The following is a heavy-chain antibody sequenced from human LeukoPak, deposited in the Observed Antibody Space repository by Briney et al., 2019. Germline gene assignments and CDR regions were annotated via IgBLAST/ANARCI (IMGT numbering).Heavy chain of an antibody. CDR2: INPSGGST. CDR3: ARDIVVVPAANTIYYYYYGMDV. D-gene: IGHD2-2*01. Sequence: ASVKVSYKASGYTFTSYYMHWVRQAPGQGLEWMGIINPSGGSTSYAQKFQGRVTMTRDTSTSTVYMELSSLRSEDTAVYYCARDIVVVPAANTIYYYYYGMDVWGQGTTVTVSS. V-gene: IGHV1-46*01. J-gene: IGHJ6*02. CDR1: GYTFTSYY.